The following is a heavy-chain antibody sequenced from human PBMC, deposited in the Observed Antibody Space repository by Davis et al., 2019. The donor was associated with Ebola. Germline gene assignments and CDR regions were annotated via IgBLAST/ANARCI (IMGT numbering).Heavy chain of an antibody. Sequence: GESLKISCAASGFTFSSYSMNWVRQAPGKGLEWVSYISSSGSTIYYADSVKGRFTISRDNSKNTLYLQMNSLRVDDTAVYYCARETLYCTATTCHPWFDPWGQGTLVTVSS. CDR1: GFTFSSYS. J-gene: IGHJ5*02. CDR3: ARETLYCTATTCHPWFDP. D-gene: IGHD2-8*02. CDR2: ISSSGSTI. V-gene: IGHV3-48*01.